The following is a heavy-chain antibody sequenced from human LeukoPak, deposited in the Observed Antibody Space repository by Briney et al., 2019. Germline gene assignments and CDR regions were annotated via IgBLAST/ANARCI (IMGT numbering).Heavy chain of an antibody. J-gene: IGHJ6*02. D-gene: IGHD3-22*01. V-gene: IGHV1-18*01. CDR3: ARQVLIVGGRYGMDV. CDR2: ISPYRGDT. CDR1: GYXFTSYG. Sequence: AASVKVSCKASGYXFTSYGISWVRQAPGQGLEWMEWISPYRGDTEYAQKIQGRVSMTTDTSTSTAYMELRSLRSDDTAVYYCARQVLIVGGRYGMDVWGQGTTVTVSS.